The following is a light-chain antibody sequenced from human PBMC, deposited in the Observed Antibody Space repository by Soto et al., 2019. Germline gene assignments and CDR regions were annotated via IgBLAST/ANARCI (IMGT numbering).Light chain of an antibody. J-gene: IGKJ4*01. CDR2: GTS. Sequence: DIILTQSPAIVSVSPGEIATLSCRASRSVSTNLAWYQHKHGQAPRLVIYGTSTRVTDIPARFSGSGSGTDFTLTINYLKSEDFGVYYCQQYDKSLPPVTFGGGTKVEI. V-gene: IGKV3-15*01. CDR3: QQYDKSLPPVT. CDR1: RSVSTN.